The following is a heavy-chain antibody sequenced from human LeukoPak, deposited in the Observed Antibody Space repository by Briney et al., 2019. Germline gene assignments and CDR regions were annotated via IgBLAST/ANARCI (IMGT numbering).Heavy chain of an antibody. V-gene: IGHV4-39*07. D-gene: IGHD5/OR15-5a*01. CDR3: AREDSTRAFDI. Sequence: PSETLSLTCTVSGGSISSTSYHWGWIRQSPGKGLEWIGHIYYSGSTFYYPSLKGRVTISLDTSKNQFSLTLNSMTAADTAVYYCAREDSTRAFDIWGQGTMVTVSS. J-gene: IGHJ3*02. CDR2: IYYSGST. CDR1: GGSISSTSYH.